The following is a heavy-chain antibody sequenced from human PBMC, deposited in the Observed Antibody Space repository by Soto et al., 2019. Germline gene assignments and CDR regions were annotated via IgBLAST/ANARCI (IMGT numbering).Heavy chain of an antibody. Sequence: PGESLKISCKGSGYSFPRYWIAWVRQMPGKGLEWMGIIYPGDSDTRYSPSFQGQVTISADKSISTAYLQWSSLKASDTAMYYCARHDYSGSPNYYYGMDVWGQGTTVTVSS. CDR2: IYPGDSDT. D-gene: IGHD3-10*01. CDR1: GYSFPRYW. CDR3: ARHDYSGSPNYYYGMDV. J-gene: IGHJ6*02. V-gene: IGHV5-51*01.